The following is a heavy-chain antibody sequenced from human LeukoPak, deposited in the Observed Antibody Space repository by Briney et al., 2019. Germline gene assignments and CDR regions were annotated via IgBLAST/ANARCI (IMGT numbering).Heavy chain of an antibody. CDR1: GGSVRSDISH. CDR2: VHYSGSA. D-gene: IGHD6-19*01. J-gene: IGHJ6*02. V-gene: IGHV4-61*01. CDR3: ASNRGWYAPDV. Sequence: SETLSLTCSVSGGSVRSDISHWSWIRQPPGKGLEWIVYVHYSGSANYNPSLESRVTMSLDNSKNQFSLDLTSVTAADTAVYSCASNRGWYAPDVWGQGAAVTVSS.